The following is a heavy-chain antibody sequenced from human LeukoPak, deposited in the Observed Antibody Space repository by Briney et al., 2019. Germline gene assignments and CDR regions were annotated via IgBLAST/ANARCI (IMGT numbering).Heavy chain of an antibody. CDR2: ISSSSSYI. Sequence: GGSLRLSCAASGFTFSSYSMNWVRQAPGKGLEWVSSISSSSSYIYYADSVKGRFTISRDNAKNSLYLQMNGLRAEDTAVYYCAKDRCSGGSCYTDVWGQGTMVTVSS. V-gene: IGHV3-21*01. CDR3: AKDRCSGGSCYTDV. D-gene: IGHD2-15*01. CDR1: GFTFSSYS. J-gene: IGHJ3*01.